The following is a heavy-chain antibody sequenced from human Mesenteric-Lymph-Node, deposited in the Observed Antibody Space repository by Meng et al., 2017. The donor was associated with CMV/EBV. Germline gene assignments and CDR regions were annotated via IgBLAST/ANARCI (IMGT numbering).Heavy chain of an antibody. D-gene: IGHD3-22*01. V-gene: IGHV4-34*01. Sequence: SETLSPTCTVPGESFTDYYWAWIRQPPGKGLEWFGEINHNGRNKYNPSLESRVTLSVDTSKKQFSLNLTSVTAADTAVYYCVRTGHTTMRPPRPFDIWGQGTMVTVSS. J-gene: IGHJ3*02. CDR3: VRTGHTTMRPPRPFDI. CDR1: GESFTDYY. CDR2: INHNGRN.